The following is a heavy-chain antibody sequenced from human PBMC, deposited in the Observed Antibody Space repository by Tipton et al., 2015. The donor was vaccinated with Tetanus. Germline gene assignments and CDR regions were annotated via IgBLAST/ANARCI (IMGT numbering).Heavy chain of an antibody. CDR3: ARLRVYCSTACYSREDY. CDR2: IRSRGDTI. V-gene: IGHV3-11*04. D-gene: IGHD2/OR15-2a*01. Sequence: SLRLSCAASGFIFSDYYMSWIRQAPGKGLEWVSYIRSRGDTIYYADSVKGRFTISRDNARNSLSVHMNSLTAEDTAVYYCARLRVYCSTACYSREDYWGQGTLVTVSS. CDR1: GFIFSDYY. J-gene: IGHJ4*02.